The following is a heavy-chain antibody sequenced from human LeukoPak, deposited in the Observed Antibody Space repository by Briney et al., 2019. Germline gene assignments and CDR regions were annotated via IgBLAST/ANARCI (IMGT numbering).Heavy chain of an antibody. CDR1: GASINKDY. Sequence: SETLSLTCTVSGASINKDYWAWIRQPTGKGLEWIGRIHPSGIAHQNPSLRGRVTMSIDASKNQFSLNLSSVTAADTAVYYCVRDEYRDVWGKGTTVTVSS. CDR2: IHPSGIA. CDR3: VRDEYRDV. V-gene: IGHV4-4*07. D-gene: IGHD2/OR15-2a*01. J-gene: IGHJ6*04.